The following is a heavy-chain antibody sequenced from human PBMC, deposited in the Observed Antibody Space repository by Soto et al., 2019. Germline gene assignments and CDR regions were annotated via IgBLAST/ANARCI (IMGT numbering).Heavy chain of an antibody. V-gene: IGHV3-48*04. Sequence: EVQLLESGGALVQPGGSLRLSCAASGFIFSGHTMSWVRQAPGKGLEWVSYISSSGSTIYYADSVKGRFTISRDNAKNSLYLQMNSLRAEDTAVYYCAREGYAYYYYYGMDVWGQGTTVTVSS. J-gene: IGHJ6*02. D-gene: IGHD5-12*01. CDR2: ISSSGSTI. CDR3: AREGYAYYYYYGMDV. CDR1: GFIFSGHT.